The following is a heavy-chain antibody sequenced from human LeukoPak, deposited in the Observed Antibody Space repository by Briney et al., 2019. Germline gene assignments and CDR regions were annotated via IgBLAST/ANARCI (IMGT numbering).Heavy chain of an antibody. CDR3: AKDRDGDYGAGAFDV. V-gene: IGHV3-9*01. CDR2: ISWNSGSI. D-gene: IGHD4-17*01. Sequence: GRSLRLSCAASGFTFEDYATHWVRQAPGKDLEWVTGISWNSGSIGYADSVKGRFTISRDNAKNSLYLQMNSLRAEDTALYYCAKDRDGDYGAGAFDVWGQGTMVAVSS. J-gene: IGHJ3*01. CDR1: GFTFEDYA.